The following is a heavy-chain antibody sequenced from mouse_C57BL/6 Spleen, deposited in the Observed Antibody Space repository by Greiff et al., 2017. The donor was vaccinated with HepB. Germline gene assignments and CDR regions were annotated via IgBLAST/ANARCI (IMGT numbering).Heavy chain of an antibody. Sequence: QVQLKQPGAELVMPGASVKLSCKASGYTFTSYWMHWVKQRPGQGLEWIGEIDPSDSYTNYNQKFKGKSTLTVDKSSSTAYMQLSSLTSEDSAVYYCARSPANWDWFAYWGQGTLVTVSA. CDR3: ARSPANWDWFAY. CDR2: IDPSDSYT. J-gene: IGHJ3*01. V-gene: IGHV1-69*01. CDR1: GYTFTSYW. D-gene: IGHD4-1*01.